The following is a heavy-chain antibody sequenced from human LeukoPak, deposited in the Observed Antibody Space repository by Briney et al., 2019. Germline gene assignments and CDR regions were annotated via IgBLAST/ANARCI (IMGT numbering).Heavy chain of an antibody. CDR1: GGSISSTYDH. Sequence: PSETLSLTCTVSGGSISSTYDHWDWIRQPPGKGLEWLGSIRYSGTTYYNPSLKGRVTIFVDTSNNQFPLRLRSVTAADTAVYYCARRLHYFDYWGQGSLVTVSS. V-gene: IGHV4-39*01. CDR3: ARRLHYFDY. CDR2: IRYSGTT. D-gene: IGHD2-21*02. J-gene: IGHJ4*02.